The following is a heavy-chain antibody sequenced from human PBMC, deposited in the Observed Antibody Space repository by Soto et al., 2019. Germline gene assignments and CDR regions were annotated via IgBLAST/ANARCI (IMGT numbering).Heavy chain of an antibody. D-gene: IGHD5-12*01. CDR1: GGSISSYY. J-gene: IGHJ4*02. CDR2: IYYSGST. CDR3: ARSRYSGYDYVDY. V-gene: IGHV4-59*01. Sequence: QVQLQESGPGLVNPSETLSLTCTVSGGSISSYYWSWIRQPPGKGLECIGYIYYSGSTNYNPSLKSRVTISVDTSKNQFSRKLSSVTAADTAVYYWARSRYSGYDYVDYWGQGTLVSVSS.